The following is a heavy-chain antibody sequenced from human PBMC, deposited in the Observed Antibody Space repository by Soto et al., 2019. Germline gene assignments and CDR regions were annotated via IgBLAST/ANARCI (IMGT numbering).Heavy chain of an antibody. V-gene: IGHV3-23*01. CDR1: GFTFSSYA. D-gene: IGHD3-16*02. CDR2: ISGSGGST. J-gene: IGHJ4*02. CDR3: AKGGYDYIWGSYRYTGTRSFDY. Sequence: GGSLRLSCAASGFTFSSYAMSWVRQAPGKGLEWVSAISGSGGSTYYADSVKGRFTISRDNSKNTLYLQMNSLRAEDTAVYYCAKGGYDYIWGSYRYTGTRSFDYWGQGTLVTVSS.